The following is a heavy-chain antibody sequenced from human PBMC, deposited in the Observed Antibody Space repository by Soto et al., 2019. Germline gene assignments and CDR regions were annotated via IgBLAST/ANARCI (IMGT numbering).Heavy chain of an antibody. CDR2: IFFSGNT. CDR3: AGLRGSGTNFLFDH. J-gene: IGHJ4*02. V-gene: IGHV4-30-4*08. Sequence: QVQLQESGPGLVEPSQTLSLTCSVSGGSISSDDCYWSWIRPHPGKGLEWIGNIFFSGNTYYNPSLKSRVSISVDTSKNQFSLRVTSVTAADTAVYYCAGLRGSGTNFLFDHWGQGSLVTVSS. D-gene: IGHD3-10*01. CDR1: GGSISSDDCY.